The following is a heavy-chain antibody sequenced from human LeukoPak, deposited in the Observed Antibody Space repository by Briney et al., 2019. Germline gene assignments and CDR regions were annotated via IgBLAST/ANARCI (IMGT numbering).Heavy chain of an antibody. Sequence: GGSLRLSCAASGFTFSDYYMSWIRQAPGKGLEWVSYISSSGSTIYYADSVKGRFTISRDNAKNSLYLQMNSLRAEDTAVYYCARWSRVYCSSFTFDYWGQGTLVTVSS. CDR2: ISSSGSTI. V-gene: IGHV3-11*04. CDR1: GFTFSDYY. CDR3: ARWSRVYCSSFTFDY. J-gene: IGHJ4*02. D-gene: IGHD6-6*01.